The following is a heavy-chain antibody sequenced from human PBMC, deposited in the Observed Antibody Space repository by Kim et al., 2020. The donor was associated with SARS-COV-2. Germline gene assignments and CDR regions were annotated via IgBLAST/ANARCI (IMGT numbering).Heavy chain of an antibody. CDR1: GFIVNNHG. J-gene: IGHJ6*04. CDR2: IWNDESSK. CDR3: VRGGGLYGDYTDGLDV. D-gene: IGHD4-17*01. Sequence: GGSLRLSCAASGFIVNNHGMYWVRQAPGKGLEWVALIWNDESSKHYAASVKGRFTISRDNSKNTLYLQMNRVRVEDTAVYYCVRGGGLYGDYTDGLDVWGEGTTVNVSS. V-gene: IGHV3-33*07.